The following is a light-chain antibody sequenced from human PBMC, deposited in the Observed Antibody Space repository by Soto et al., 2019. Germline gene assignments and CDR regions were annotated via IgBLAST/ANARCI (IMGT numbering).Light chain of an antibody. CDR2: RAS. Sequence: DIVMTQSPATLSVSPGERATLSCTASHYVYSNVAWFQQRPGQAPRLLIYRASTRATGTPARFSGSGSGTEFTPTITSLQSEYFALYCRQQYHNSWTFGQGTKVDIK. CDR1: HYVYSN. J-gene: IGKJ1*01. CDR3: QQYHNSWT. V-gene: IGKV3-15*01.